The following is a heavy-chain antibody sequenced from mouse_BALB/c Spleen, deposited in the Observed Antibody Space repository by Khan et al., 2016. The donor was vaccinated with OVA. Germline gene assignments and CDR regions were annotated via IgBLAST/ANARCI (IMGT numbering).Heavy chain of an antibody. CDR2: ISYSGST. Sequence: EVRLQESGPGLVKPSQSLSLTCTVTGYSITSDYAWNWIRQFPGNKLEWMGHISYSGSTSYTPSLKSRISITRDTSKNQFFLQLNSVTTEDTATYYCARGRAYWGQGTLVTVSA. CDR1: GYSITSDYA. J-gene: IGHJ3*01. V-gene: IGHV3-2*02. CDR3: ARGRAY. D-gene: IGHD3-3*01.